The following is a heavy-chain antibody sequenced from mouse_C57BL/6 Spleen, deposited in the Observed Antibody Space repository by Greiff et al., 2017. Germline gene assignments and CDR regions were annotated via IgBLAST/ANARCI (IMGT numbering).Heavy chain of an antibody. CDR3: ARHGGTGYFDV. V-gene: IGHV1-82*01. CDR1: GYAFSSSW. Sequence: VQRVESGPELVKPGASVKISCKASGYAFSSSWMNWVKQRPGKGLEWIGRIYPGDGDTNYNGKFKGKATLTADKSSSTAYMQLSSLTSEDSAVYFCARHGGTGYFDVWGTGTTVTVSS. CDR2: IYPGDGDT. J-gene: IGHJ1*03. D-gene: IGHD4-1*01.